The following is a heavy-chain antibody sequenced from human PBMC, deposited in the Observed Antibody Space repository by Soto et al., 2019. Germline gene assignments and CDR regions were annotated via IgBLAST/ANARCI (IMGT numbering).Heavy chain of an antibody. CDR1: GGTFSSYA. V-gene: IGHV1-69*13. D-gene: IGHD2-2*01. J-gene: IGHJ6*02. Sequence: SVKVSCKASGGTFSSYAISWVRQAPGQGLEWMGGIIPIFGTANYAQKFQGRVTITADESTSTAYMELSSLRSEDTAVYYCARYCSSTSCHYYYGMDVWGQGTTVTVSS. CDR3: ARYCSSTSCHYYYGMDV. CDR2: IIPIFGTA.